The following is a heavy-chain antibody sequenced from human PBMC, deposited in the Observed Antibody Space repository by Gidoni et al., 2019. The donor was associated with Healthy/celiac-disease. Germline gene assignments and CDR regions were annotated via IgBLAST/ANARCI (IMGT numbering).Heavy chain of an antibody. CDR3: ARDGVVASVDY. CDR1: GFTFSSYG. V-gene: IGHV3-33*01. CDR2: IWYDGSNK. D-gene: IGHD3-22*01. Sequence: QVQLVESGGGVVQPGRSLSPSCAASGFTFSSYGMHWGRQAPGKGLGWVAVIWYDGSNKYYADSVKGRFTISRDNSKNTLYLQMNSLRAEDTAVYYCARDGVVASVDYWGQGTLVTVSS. J-gene: IGHJ4*02.